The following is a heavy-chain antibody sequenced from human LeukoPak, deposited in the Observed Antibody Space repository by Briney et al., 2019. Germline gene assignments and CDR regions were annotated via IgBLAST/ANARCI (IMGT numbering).Heavy chain of an antibody. CDR1: GFSFSSFS. Sequence: GGSLRLSCAASGFSFSSFSLNWVRQAPGKGLEWISYISSSGSTKYYADSVKGRFTISRDNAKNSLYLQMNSLRAEDTAVYYCARDLSFGEFYYWGQGTLVTVSS. D-gene: IGHD3-10*01. CDR2: ISSSGSTK. CDR3: ARDLSFGEFYY. J-gene: IGHJ4*02. V-gene: IGHV3-48*04.